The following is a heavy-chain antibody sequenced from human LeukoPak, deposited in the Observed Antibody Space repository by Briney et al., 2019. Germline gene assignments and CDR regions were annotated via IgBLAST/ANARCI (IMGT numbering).Heavy chain of an antibody. V-gene: IGHV3-21*01. Sequence: GESLKISCAASGFTFSSYSMNWVRQAPGKGLEWVSSISSSSSYIYYADSVKGRFTISRDNAKNSLYLQINSLRAEDTAVYYCARSRPKYYFDYWGRGTLVTVSS. D-gene: IGHD1-1*01. CDR2: ISSSSSYI. J-gene: IGHJ4*02. CDR3: ARSRPKYYFDY. CDR1: GFTFSSYS.